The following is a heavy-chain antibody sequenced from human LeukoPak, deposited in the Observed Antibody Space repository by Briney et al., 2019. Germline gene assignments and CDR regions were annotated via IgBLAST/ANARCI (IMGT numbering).Heavy chain of an antibody. Sequence: SETLSLTCAVYGGSFSGYYWSWIRQPPGKGLEWIGEINHSGSTNYDPSLKSRVTISVDTSKNQFSLKLSSVTAADTAVYYCARLRYSSGWSNFDYWGQGTLVTVSS. CDR1: GGSFSGYY. CDR3: ARLRYSSGWSNFDY. CDR2: INHSGST. D-gene: IGHD6-19*01. J-gene: IGHJ4*02. V-gene: IGHV4-34*01.